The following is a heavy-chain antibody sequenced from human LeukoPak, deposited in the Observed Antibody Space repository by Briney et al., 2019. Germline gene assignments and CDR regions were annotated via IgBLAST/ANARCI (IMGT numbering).Heavy chain of an antibody. CDR1: GFTVSSNY. Sequence: GGSLRLSCAASGFTVSSNYMSWVRQAPGKGLEWVSVIYSGGSTYYADSVKGRFTISRDNSKNTLYLQMNSLRAEDTAVYYCAAYYDFWSGYDPWGQGTLVTVSS. CDR2: IYSGGST. V-gene: IGHV3-66*01. D-gene: IGHD3-3*01. J-gene: IGHJ5*02. CDR3: AAYYDFWSGYDP.